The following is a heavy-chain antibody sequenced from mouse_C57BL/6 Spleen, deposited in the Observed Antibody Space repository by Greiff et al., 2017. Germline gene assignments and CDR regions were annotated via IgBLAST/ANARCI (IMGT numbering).Heavy chain of an antibody. V-gene: IGHV1-54*01. CDR2: INPGSGGT. Sequence: QVQLKQSGAELVRPGTSVKVSCKASGYAFTNYLIEWVKQRPGQGLEWIGVINPGSGGTNYNEKFKGKATLTADKSSSTAYMQLSSLTSEDSAVYFCARGTTVVEGDFDYWGQGTTLTVSS. CDR3: ARGTTVVEGDFDY. CDR1: GYAFTNYL. J-gene: IGHJ2*01. D-gene: IGHD1-1*01.